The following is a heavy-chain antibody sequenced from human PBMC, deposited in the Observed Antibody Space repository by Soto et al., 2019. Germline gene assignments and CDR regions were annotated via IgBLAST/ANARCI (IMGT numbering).Heavy chain of an antibody. Sequence: EVQLLESGGGLVQPGGSLRLSCAASGFTFSSYAMSWVRQAPGKGLEWVSAISGSGGSTYYADSVKGRFTISRDNSKNTLYLKMNSLRAEDTSVYYCAKENGYSSSWFEFDYWGQGTLVTVSS. D-gene: IGHD6-13*01. CDR2: ISGSGGST. CDR1: GFTFSSYA. J-gene: IGHJ4*02. CDR3: AKENGYSSSWFEFDY. V-gene: IGHV3-23*01.